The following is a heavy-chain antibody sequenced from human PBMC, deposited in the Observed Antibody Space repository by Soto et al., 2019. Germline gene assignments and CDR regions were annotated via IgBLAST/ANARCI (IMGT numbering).Heavy chain of an antibody. D-gene: IGHD3-22*01. CDR1: GYTFTSYG. CDR2: ISAYNGNT. CDR3: ARAEATWFRGVYYYDSSGYRLDP. V-gene: IGHV1-18*04. Sequence: ASVKVSCKASGYTFTSYGISWVRQAPGQGLEWMGWISAYNGNTNYAQKLQGRVTMTTDTSTSTAYMELRSLRSDDTAVYYCARAEATWFRGVYYYDSSGYRLDPWGQGTLVTVSS. J-gene: IGHJ5*02.